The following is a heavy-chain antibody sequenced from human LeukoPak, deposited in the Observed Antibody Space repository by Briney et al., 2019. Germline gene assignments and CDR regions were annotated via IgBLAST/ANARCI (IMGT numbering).Heavy chain of an antibody. D-gene: IGHD3-22*01. CDR1: GGSISSYY. CDR3: ASGRRMGLLLRAPFDY. J-gene: IGHJ4*02. CDR2: IYYSGST. Sequence: SETLSLTCTVSGGSISSYYWSWIRQPPGKGLEWIGYIYYSGSTYYNPSLKSRVTISVDTSKNQFSLKLSSVTAADMAVYYCASGRRMGLLLRAPFDYWGQGTLVTVSS. V-gene: IGHV4-59*12.